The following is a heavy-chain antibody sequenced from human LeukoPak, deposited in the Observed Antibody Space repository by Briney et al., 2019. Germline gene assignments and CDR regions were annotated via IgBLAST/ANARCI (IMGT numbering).Heavy chain of an antibody. J-gene: IGHJ1*01. V-gene: IGHV3-7*03. Sequence: TGGSLRLSCAASGFTFDDYAMHWVRQAPGKGLEWVANIKPDGSEKYYVDSVKGRFTISRDNAKNSLYLQMNSLRAEDTAVYYCARDSYNWNYPEYFQHWDQGTLVTVSS. CDR1: GFTFDDYA. CDR2: IKPDGSEK. CDR3: ARDSYNWNYPEYFQH. D-gene: IGHD1-7*01.